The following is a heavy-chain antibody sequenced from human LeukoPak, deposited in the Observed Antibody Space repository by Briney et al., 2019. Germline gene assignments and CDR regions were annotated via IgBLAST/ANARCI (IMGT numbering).Heavy chain of an antibody. CDR3: ARSPPQNFDILTGYLAD. J-gene: IGHJ4*02. D-gene: IGHD3-9*01. Sequence: GASVKVSCKASGGTFSSYTISWVRQAPGQGLEWMGGIIPIFGTANHAQKFQGRVTITADESTSTAYMELSSLRSEDTAVYYCARSPPQNFDILTGYLADWGQGTLVTVSS. CDR1: GGTFSSYT. CDR2: IIPIFGTA. V-gene: IGHV1-69*13.